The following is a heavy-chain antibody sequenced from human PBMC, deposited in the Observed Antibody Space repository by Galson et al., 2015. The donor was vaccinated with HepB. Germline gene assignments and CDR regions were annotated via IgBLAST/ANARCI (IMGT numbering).Heavy chain of an antibody. J-gene: IGHJ4*02. CDR3: ARGLGEPQWLVFCFDY. D-gene: IGHD6-19*01. CDR1: GYTFTSYA. Sequence: SVKVSCKASGYTFTSYAMHWVRQAPGQRLEWMGWISAGNGNTQYSQKFQGRVTITSDTSASTAYMELSSLRSDDTAVYYCARGLGEPQWLVFCFDYWGQGTLVTVSS. CDR2: ISAGNGNT. V-gene: IGHV1-3*01.